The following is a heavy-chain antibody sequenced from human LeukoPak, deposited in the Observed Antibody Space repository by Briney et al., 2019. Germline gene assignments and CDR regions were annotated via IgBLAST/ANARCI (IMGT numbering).Heavy chain of an antibody. Sequence: ASVKVSCKASGYTFTSYGISWVRQAPGQGLEWMGWINPNSGGTNYAQKFQGRVTMTRDTSISTAYMELSRLRSDDTAVYYCARDSGGSSYWGQGTLVTVSS. CDR3: ARDSGGSSY. CDR1: GYTFTSYG. D-gene: IGHD2-15*01. CDR2: INPNSGGT. J-gene: IGHJ4*02. V-gene: IGHV1-2*02.